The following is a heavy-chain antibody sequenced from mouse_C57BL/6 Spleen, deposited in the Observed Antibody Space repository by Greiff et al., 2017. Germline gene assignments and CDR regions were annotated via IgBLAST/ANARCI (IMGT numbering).Heavy chain of an antibody. CDR3: ARGGDSSGYGY. Sequence: QVHVKQPGAELVRPGSSVKLSCKASGYTFTSYWMDWVKQRPGQGLEWIGNIYPSDSETHYNQKFKDKATLTVDKSSSTAYMQLSSLTSEDSAVYYCARGGDSSGYGYWGQGTTLTVSS. D-gene: IGHD3-2*02. J-gene: IGHJ2*01. CDR1: GYTFTSYW. CDR2: IYPSDSET. V-gene: IGHV1-61*01.